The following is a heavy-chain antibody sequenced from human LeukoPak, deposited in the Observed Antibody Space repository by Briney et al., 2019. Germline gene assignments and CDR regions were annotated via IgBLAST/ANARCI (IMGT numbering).Heavy chain of an antibody. V-gene: IGHV1-2*02. Sequence: ASVKVSCKASGYTFTGYYMHWVRQAPGQGLEWMGWINPNSGGTSYAQKFQGRVTMTRDTSTSTVYMELSSLRSEDTAVYYCARDSSSGWTDYWGQGTLVTVSS. CDR3: ARDSSSGWTDY. D-gene: IGHD6-19*01. J-gene: IGHJ4*02. CDR2: INPNSGGT. CDR1: GYTFTGYY.